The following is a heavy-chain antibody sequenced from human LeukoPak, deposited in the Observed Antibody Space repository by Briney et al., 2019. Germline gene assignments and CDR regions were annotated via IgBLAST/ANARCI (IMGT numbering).Heavy chain of an antibody. CDR2: MNPNSGNT. D-gene: IGHD2-2*01. CDR3: ARADIVVVPAAIVDYYMDV. V-gene: IGHV1-8*03. Sequence: GASVKVSCKASGYTFTSYDINWVRQATGQGLEWMGWMNPNSGNTGYAQKFQGRVTITRNTSISTAYMELSSLRSEDTAVYYCARADIVVVPAAIVDYYMDVWGKGTTVTVSS. CDR1: GYTFTSYD. J-gene: IGHJ6*03.